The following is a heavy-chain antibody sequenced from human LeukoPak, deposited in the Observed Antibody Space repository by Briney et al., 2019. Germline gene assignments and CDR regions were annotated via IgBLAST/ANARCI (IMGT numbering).Heavy chain of an antibody. V-gene: IGHV1-69*13. J-gene: IGHJ6*03. CDR1: GGTFSNYA. CDR2: IIPIFGTA. CDR3: ARDYYGSGSYYNFLYYYYMDV. D-gene: IGHD3-10*01. Sequence: ASVKVSCKASGGTFSNYAISWVRQAPGQGLEWMGGIIPIFGTANYAQKFQGRVTITADESTSTAYMELSSLRAEDTAVYYCARDYYGSGSYYNFLYYYYMDVWGKGTTVTISS.